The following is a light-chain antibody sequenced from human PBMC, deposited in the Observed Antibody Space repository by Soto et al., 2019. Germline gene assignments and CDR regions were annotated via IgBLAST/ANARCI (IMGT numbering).Light chain of an antibody. Sequence: EIVMTQSPATLSVSPGERATLSCRASQSVSSNLAWYQQKPGQAPRLLIYGASTRATGIPARFSCSGSGTESTLTLSSLQSEDSALYYSQHYHNWPPGRTFGRRTKVETK. CDR2: GAS. V-gene: IGKV3-15*01. CDR3: QHYHNWPPGRT. J-gene: IGKJ1*01. CDR1: QSVSSN.